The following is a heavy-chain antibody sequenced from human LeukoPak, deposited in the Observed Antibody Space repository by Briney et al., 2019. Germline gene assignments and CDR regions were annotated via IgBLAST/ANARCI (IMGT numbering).Heavy chain of an antibody. CDR3: ARGGGLDV. D-gene: IGHD3-16*01. CDR2: INHNGNVK. CDR1: GFTFSSYW. Sequence: PGGSLRLSCAASGFTFSSYWMNWARQAPGKGLEWVASINHNGNVKYYVDSVKGRFTISRDNAKTSLYLQMSNLRAEDTAVYFCARGGGLDVWGQGATVTVSS. V-gene: IGHV3-7*03. J-gene: IGHJ6*02.